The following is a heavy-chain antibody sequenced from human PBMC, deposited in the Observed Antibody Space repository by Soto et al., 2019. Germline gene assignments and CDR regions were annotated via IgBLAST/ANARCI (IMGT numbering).Heavy chain of an antibody. Sequence: QVQLVESGGGGVQPGRSLRLSCAASGFTFSSYGMHWVRQAPGKGLEWVAVISYDGRNKYYADSVKGRFTISRDNSKNTLYLQMSSLRAEDTAVYYXVKXXSSGWPYYYGLDVWGQGTTVTVSS. CDR3: VKXXSSGWPYYYGLDV. D-gene: IGHD6-19*01. CDR2: ISYDGRNK. V-gene: IGHV3-30*18. J-gene: IGHJ6*02. CDR1: GFTFSSYG.